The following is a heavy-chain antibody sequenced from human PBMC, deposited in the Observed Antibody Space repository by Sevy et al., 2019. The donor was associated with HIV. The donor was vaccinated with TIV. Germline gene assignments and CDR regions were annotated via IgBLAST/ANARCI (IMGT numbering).Heavy chain of an antibody. CDR2: IYYSGST. Sequence: KQSQTLSLTCTVSGGSISSGGYYWSWIRQHPGKGLEWIGYIYYSGSTYYNPSLKSRVTISVDTSKNQFSLKLSSVTAADTAVYYCARVGITIFGVVIIDYWGQGTLVTVSS. J-gene: IGHJ4*02. CDR3: ARVGITIFGVVIIDY. CDR1: GGSISSGGYY. V-gene: IGHV4-31*03. D-gene: IGHD3-3*01.